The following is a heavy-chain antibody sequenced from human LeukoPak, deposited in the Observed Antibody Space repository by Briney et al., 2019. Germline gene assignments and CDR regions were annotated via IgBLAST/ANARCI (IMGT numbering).Heavy chain of an antibody. CDR3: ARGKRYCSSTSCYGPHRNAFDI. J-gene: IGHJ3*02. CDR1: GFTFSSYS. CDR2: ISSSSYI. D-gene: IGHD2-2*01. Sequence: GGSLRLSCAASGFTFSSYSMNWVRQAPGKGLEWVSSISSSSYIYYADSVKGRFTISRDNAKNSLYLQMNSLRAEDTAVYYCARGKRYCSSTSCYGPHRNAFDIWGQGTMVTVSS. V-gene: IGHV3-21*01.